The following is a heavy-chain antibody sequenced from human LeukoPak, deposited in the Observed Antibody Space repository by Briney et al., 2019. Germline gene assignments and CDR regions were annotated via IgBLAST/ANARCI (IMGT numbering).Heavy chain of an antibody. J-gene: IGHJ6*02. Sequence: SETLSLTCAVYGGSFSGYYWSWIRQPPGKGLEWIGEINHSGSTNYNPSLKSRVTISVDTSKNQFSLKLSSVTAADTAVYYCASFLNLAVWGQGTTVNVSS. V-gene: IGHV4-34*01. CDR3: ASFLNLAV. CDR1: GGSFSGYY. D-gene: IGHD2/OR15-2a*01. CDR2: INHSGST.